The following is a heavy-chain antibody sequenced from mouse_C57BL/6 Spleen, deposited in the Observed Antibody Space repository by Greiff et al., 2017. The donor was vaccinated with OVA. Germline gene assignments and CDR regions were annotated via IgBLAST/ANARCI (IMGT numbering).Heavy chain of an antibody. D-gene: IGHD4-1*01. CDR1: GFPFSSYS. Sequence: EVHLVESGEGLVKPGGSLKFSCAASGFPFSSYSMSWVRPTPEKRLEWVAYLSSGGDYIYYADTVKGRFTISRDNARNTLYLQMSSLKSEDTAMYYCTTVWDESYWGQGTLVTVSA. V-gene: IGHV5-9-1*02. J-gene: IGHJ3*01. CDR3: TTVWDESY. CDR2: LSSGGDYI.